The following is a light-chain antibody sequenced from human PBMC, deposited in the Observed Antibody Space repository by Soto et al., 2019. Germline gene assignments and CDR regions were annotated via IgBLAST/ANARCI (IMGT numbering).Light chain of an antibody. CDR1: DDITNY. CDR2: DAS. Sequence: IQLTQSPSSLSASVGDRVTVTCRASDDITNYLAWYQQKAGKAPKLLIYDASTLYSGVPSRFSGSGSGTDFTLNISGLQPEDFATYYCQQLSRYPSTFGGGTKVDIK. V-gene: IGKV1-9*01. J-gene: IGKJ4*01. CDR3: QQLSRYPST.